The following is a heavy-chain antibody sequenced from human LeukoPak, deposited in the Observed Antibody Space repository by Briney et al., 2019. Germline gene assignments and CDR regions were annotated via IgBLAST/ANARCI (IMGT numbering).Heavy chain of an antibody. CDR1: GYTFTSYG. CDR2: ISAYNGNT. CDR3: ARTQGLSSGYRYFDY. D-gene: IGHD3-22*01. Sequence: ASVKVSCKASGYTFTSYGISWVRQAPGQGLEWMGWISAYNGNTNYAQKLQGRVTMATDTSTGTAYMELRSLRADDTAVYYCARTQGLSSGYRYFDYWGQGTLVTVSS. J-gene: IGHJ4*02. V-gene: IGHV1-18*01.